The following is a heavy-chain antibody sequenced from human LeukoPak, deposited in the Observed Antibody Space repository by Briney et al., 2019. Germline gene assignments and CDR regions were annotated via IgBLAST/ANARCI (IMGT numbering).Heavy chain of an antibody. CDR2: LRNDGSNK. V-gene: IGHV3-30*02. J-gene: IGHJ6*03. CDR1: GFSFSSYG. CDR3: AKAGYSSSWYLPPGVYYYYYYMDV. Sequence: GGSLRLSCAAPGFSFSSYGMHWVRQAPGKGLGRVAFLRNDGSNKFYAEFVKGRFTISRDNSKNTLYLQMNRLRAEDTAVYYCAKAGYSSSWYLPPGVYYYYYYMDVWSKGTTVT. D-gene: IGHD6-13*01.